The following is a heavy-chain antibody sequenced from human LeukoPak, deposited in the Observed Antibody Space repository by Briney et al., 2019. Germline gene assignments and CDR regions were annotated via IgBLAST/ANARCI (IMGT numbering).Heavy chain of an antibody. CDR3: ARTLLWFGEFQGENWFDP. D-gene: IGHD3-10*01. CDR2: INAGNGNT. Sequence: GASVKVSCKASGYTFTSCAMHWVRQAPGQRLEWMGWINAGNGNTKYSQKFQGRVTITRDTSASTAYMELSSLRSEDTAVYYCARTLLWFGEFQGENWFDPWGQGTLVTVSS. CDR1: GYTFTSCA. V-gene: IGHV1-3*01. J-gene: IGHJ5*02.